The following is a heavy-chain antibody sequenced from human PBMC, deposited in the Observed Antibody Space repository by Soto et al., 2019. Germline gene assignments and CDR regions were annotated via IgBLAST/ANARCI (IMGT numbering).Heavy chain of an antibody. V-gene: IGHV4-31*03. CDR3: AREIRGRGFDY. Sequence: NPSETLSLTCTVSGGSISSGGYYWSWIRQHPGKGLEWIGYIYYSGSTYYNPSLKSRVTISVDTSKNQFSLKLSSVTAADTAVYYCAREIRGRGFDYWGQGTLGTV. CDR1: GGSISSGGYY. J-gene: IGHJ4*02. D-gene: IGHD3-10*01. CDR2: IYYSGST.